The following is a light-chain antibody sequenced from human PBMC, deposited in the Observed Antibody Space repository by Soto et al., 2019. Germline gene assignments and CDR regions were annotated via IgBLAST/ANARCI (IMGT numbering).Light chain of an antibody. J-gene: IGLJ2*01. Sequence: QPVLTQSPSASASLGASVKLTCTLSSGHSNYAIAWHQQQPEKGPRFLMKLNSDGSHSKGDGIPDRFSGSSSGAERYLTLSTRQSEDEADSYCQTWVTGIHIFGGGTKLTVL. CDR3: QTWVTGIHI. CDR2: LNSDGSH. CDR1: SGHSNYA. V-gene: IGLV4-69*01.